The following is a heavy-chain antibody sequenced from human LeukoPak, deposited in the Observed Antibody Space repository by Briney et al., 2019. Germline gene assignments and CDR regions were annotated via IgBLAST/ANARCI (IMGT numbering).Heavy chain of an antibody. CDR1: GGSISSYY. CDR3: ARARGYSYGFLDY. V-gene: IGHV4-59*01. Sequence: SETLSLTCTVSGGSISSYYWSWIRQPPGKGLEWIGYIYYSGSTNYNPSLKSRVTISVDTSKDQFSLKLSSVTAADTAVYYCARARGYSYGFLDYWGQGTLVTVSS. CDR2: IYYSGST. J-gene: IGHJ4*02. D-gene: IGHD5-18*01.